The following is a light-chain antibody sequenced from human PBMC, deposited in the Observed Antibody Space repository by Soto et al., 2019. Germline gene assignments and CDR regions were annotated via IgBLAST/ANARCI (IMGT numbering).Light chain of an antibody. CDR1: SSNIGNTF. CDR2: DNR. CDR3: ATGDSSLSAVV. J-gene: IGLJ2*01. V-gene: IGLV1-51*01. Sequence: QSVLTQPPSVSAAPGQTVTISCSGSSSNIGNTFVSWYQHLPGTAPKLLIYDNRERPSGIPDRFSGSKSGTSATLGITGLQTGDEADYYCATGDSSLSAVVFGGGTQLTVL.